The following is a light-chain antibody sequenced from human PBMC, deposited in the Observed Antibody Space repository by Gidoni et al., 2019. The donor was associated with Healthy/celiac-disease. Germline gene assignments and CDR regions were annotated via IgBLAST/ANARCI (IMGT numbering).Light chain of an antibody. Sequence: IVMTQSTATLSVSTGERATLSRRASQSVSSNLAWYQQKPGQAPRLLIYGASTRATGIPARFSGSGSGTEFTLTISSLQSEDFAVYYCQQYNNWPPYTFGQGTKLEIK. J-gene: IGKJ2*01. CDR2: GAS. V-gene: IGKV3-15*01. CDR3: QQYNNWPPYT. CDR1: QSVSSN.